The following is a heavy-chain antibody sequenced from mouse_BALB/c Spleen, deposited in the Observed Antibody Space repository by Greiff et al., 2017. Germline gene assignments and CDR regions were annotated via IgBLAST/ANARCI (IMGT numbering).Heavy chain of an antibody. J-gene: IGHJ2*01. D-gene: IGHD2-2*01. CDR2: IDPSDSET. CDR1: GYSFTSYW. Sequence: VQLQQSGPQLVRPGASVKISCKASGYSFTSYWMHWVKQRPGQGLEWIGMIDPSDSETRLNQKFKDKATLTVDKSSSTAYMQLSSPTSEDSAVYYCAHYGYGGFDYWGQGTTLTVSS. CDR3: AHYGYGGFDY. V-gene: IGHV1-74*01.